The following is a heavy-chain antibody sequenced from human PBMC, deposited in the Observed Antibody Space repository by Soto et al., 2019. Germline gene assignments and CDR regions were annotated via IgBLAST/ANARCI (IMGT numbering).Heavy chain of an antibody. CDR3: AKDQAAAGTISRYFQH. D-gene: IGHD6-13*01. CDR1: GFSFSTYA. J-gene: IGHJ1*01. V-gene: IGHV3-23*01. Sequence: EVQLLESGGGLVQPEGSLRLACAASGFSFSTYAMSWVRQAPGKGLEWVSGISGSGGTTYYADSVKGRFTISRDNSKNTRYLQVNSLRAEDTAVYYCAKDQAAAGTISRYFQHWGQGTLVTVSS. CDR2: ISGSGGTT.